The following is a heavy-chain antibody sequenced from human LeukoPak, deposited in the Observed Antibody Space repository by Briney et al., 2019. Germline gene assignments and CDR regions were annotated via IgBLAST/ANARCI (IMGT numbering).Heavy chain of an antibody. V-gene: IGHV3-23*01. J-gene: IGHJ4*02. CDR2: ISNSGGTA. CDR1: GFTFSSSP. Sequence: GGSLRLPCAASGFTFSSSPMSWVRQAPGKGLEWVSGISNSGGTAYYADSVKGRFTISRDNSRNTLYLQMSSLRVEDTAVYYCAKDHRSSPAGYWGQGTLVTV. CDR3: AKDHRSSPAGY. D-gene: IGHD6-13*01.